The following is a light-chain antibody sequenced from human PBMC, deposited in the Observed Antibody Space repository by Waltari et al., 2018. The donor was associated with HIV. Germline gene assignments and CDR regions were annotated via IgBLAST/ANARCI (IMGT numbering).Light chain of an antibody. J-gene: IGKJ2*01. V-gene: IGKV4-1*01. CDR3: QQYFSVPYT. CDR1: QSPFYTSDNKNF. Sequence: DVVMTQSPISLAVSLAESATLNCTSNQSPFYTSDNKNFLAWYQQKAGQRPSLLIYWSSTRASGVPDRFSGSGSETDFTLTITSLQAGDVAIYFCQQYFSVPYTFGQGTKLEIK. CDR2: WSS.